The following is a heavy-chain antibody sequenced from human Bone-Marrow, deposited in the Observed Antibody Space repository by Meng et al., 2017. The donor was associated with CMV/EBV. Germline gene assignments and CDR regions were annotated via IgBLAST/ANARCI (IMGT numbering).Heavy chain of an antibody. J-gene: IGHJ4*02. CDR1: GFTFSSYE. CDR2: ISSSGSTI. Sequence: GESLKISCAASGFTFSSYEMNWVRQAPGKGLEWVSYISSSGSTIYYADSVKGRFTISRDNAKNSLYLQMNSLRAEDTAVYYCARDRGREDIVVVPAAPIGYWGQGTLVTLYS. V-gene: IGHV3-48*03. CDR3: ARDRGREDIVVVPAAPIGY. D-gene: IGHD2-2*01.